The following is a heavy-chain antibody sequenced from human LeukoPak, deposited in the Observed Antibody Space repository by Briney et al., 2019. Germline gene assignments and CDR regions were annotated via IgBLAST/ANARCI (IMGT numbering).Heavy chain of an antibody. CDR2: ISAYNGNT. V-gene: IGHV1-18*01. D-gene: IGHD2-2*03. J-gene: IGHJ5*02. Sequence: ASVKVSCTASGYTFTSYGISWVRQAPGQGLEWMGWISAYNGNTNYAQKLQGRVTMTTDTSTSTAYMELRSMRFDDTAVYYCGRDGYCSSTSCYRNWFDPWGQGTLVTVSS. CDR1: GYTFTSYG. CDR3: GRDGYCSSTSCYRNWFDP.